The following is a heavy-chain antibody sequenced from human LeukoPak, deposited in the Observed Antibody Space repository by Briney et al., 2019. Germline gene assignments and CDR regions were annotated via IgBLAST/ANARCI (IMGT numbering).Heavy chain of an antibody. CDR3: ARIRGGPIAATGTGSYNWFDP. J-gene: IGHJ5*02. Sequence: PSETPSLTCTVSGGSISSSSYYWGWIRQPPRKGLEWIAIIYYIGSTNFNPSLKTRFTISVDSSKNQLSLKLSAVTAADTAVYYCARIRGGPIAATGTGSYNWFDPWGQGTLVTVSS. V-gene: IGHV4-39*07. CDR1: GGSISSSSYY. CDR2: IYYIGST. D-gene: IGHD6-13*01.